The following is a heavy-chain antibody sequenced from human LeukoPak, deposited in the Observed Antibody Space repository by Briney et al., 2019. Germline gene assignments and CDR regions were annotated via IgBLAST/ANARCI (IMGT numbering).Heavy chain of an antibody. D-gene: IGHD3-3*01. Sequence: PSETLSLTCTVSGGSISSYYWSWIRQPPGKGLEWIGCIYYSGSTNYNPSLKSRVTISVDTSKNQFSLKLSSVTAADTAVYYCARSGITIFGVVKTGYDYWGQGTLVTVSS. J-gene: IGHJ4*02. CDR3: ARSGITIFGVVKTGYDY. CDR1: GGSISSYY. CDR2: IYYSGST. V-gene: IGHV4-59*01.